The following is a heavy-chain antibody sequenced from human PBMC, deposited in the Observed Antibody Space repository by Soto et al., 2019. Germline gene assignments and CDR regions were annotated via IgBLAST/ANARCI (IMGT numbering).Heavy chain of an antibody. D-gene: IGHD3-16*02. Sequence: SETLSLTCTVSGGSISSSSYYWGWIRQPPGKGREWIGSIYYSGSTYYNPSLKSRVTISVDTSKNQFSLKLSSVTAADTAVCYCATLTFGGVIVHFDYWGQGTLVTVSS. V-gene: IGHV4-39*01. CDR3: ATLTFGGVIVHFDY. J-gene: IGHJ4*02. CDR1: GGSISSSSYY. CDR2: IYYSGST.